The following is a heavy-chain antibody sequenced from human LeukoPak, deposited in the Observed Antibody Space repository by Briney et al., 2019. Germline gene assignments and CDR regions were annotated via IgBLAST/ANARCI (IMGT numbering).Heavy chain of an antibody. J-gene: IGHJ4*02. CDR2: INHSGST. CDR1: GGSFSGYY. CDR3: ARGRGTRYFDWLLQGFDY. D-gene: IGHD3-9*01. Sequence: SETLSLTCAVYGGSFSGYYRSWIRQPPGKGLEWIGEINHSGSTNYNPSLKSRVTISVDTSKNQFSLKLSSVTAADTAVYYCARGRGTRYFDWLLQGFDYWGQGTLVTVSS. V-gene: IGHV4-34*01.